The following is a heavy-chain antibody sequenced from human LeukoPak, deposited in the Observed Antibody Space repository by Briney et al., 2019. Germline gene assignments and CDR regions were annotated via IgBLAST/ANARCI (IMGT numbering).Heavy chain of an antibody. CDR2: ISYDGSNK. CDR1: GFTFSTYA. Sequence: GGSLRLSCAASGFTFSTYAMHWVRQAPGKGLEWVAVISYDGSNKYYADSVKGRFTISRDNSKNTLYLQMNSLRAEDTAVYYCARDPLTSPMVRGVIIGYGMDVWGQGTTVTVSS. D-gene: IGHD3-10*01. CDR3: ARDPLTSPMVRGVIIGYGMDV. J-gene: IGHJ6*02. V-gene: IGHV3-30-3*01.